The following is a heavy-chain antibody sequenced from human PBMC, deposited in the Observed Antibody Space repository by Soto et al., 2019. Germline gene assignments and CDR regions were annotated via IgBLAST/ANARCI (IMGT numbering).Heavy chain of an antibody. CDR1: GFTFSSYA. J-gene: IGHJ4*02. V-gene: IGHV3-23*01. CDR2: VSNSGGRT. Sequence: GGSLRLSCAASGFTFSSYAMSWARQAPGKGLKWVSTVSNSGGRTYYADSVKGRFAIFRDNSKNTLYLHMTSLRPEDTAVYYCAGGLLRGPLDYCGPGTLVTVSS. D-gene: IGHD3-3*01. CDR3: AGGLLRGPLDY.